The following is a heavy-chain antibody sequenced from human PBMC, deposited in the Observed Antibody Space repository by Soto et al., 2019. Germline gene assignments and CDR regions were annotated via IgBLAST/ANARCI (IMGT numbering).Heavy chain of an antibody. CDR2: IYHSGST. V-gene: IGHV4-4*02. CDR3: ARAHEGYCSGGSCHYYYYCMDV. D-gene: IGHD2-15*01. J-gene: IGHJ6*03. Sequence: SETLSLTCAVSSGSISSSNWWSWVRQPPGKGLEWIGEIYHSGSTNYNPSLKSRVTISVDKSKNQFSLKLSSVTAADTAVYYCARAHEGYCSGGSCHYYYYCMDVWGKGTTVTVSS. CDR1: SGSISSSNW.